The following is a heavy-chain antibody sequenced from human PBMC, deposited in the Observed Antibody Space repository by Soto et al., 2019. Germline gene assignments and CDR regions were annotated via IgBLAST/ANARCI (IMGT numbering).Heavy chain of an antibody. V-gene: IGHV3-21*01. D-gene: IGHD6-13*01. CDR3: ARDSVVSSSWYLDY. CDR1: GFTFSSYS. Sequence: PGGSLRLSWAASGFTFSSYSMNRVRQAQGKGLEWVSSISSSSSYIYYADSVKGRFTISRDNAKNSLYLQMNSLRAEDTAVYYCARDSVVSSSWYLDYWGQGTLVTVSS. CDR2: ISSSSSYI. J-gene: IGHJ4*02.